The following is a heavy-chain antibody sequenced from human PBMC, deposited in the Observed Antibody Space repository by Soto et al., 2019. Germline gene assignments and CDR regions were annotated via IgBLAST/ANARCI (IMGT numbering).Heavy chain of an antibody. Sequence: PGGSLRLSCAASGFTFYSSAMSWVRQAPGKGLEWVSAISTTGGNTLYADSVKGRFTISRDNSKNTLYLQMNSLRAEDTAIYYCAKPSGGSYPESRVFAAWGQGTRVTV. J-gene: IGHJ5*02. CDR3: AKPSGGSYPESRVFAA. CDR1: GFTFYSSA. D-gene: IGHD1-26*01. V-gene: IGHV3-23*01. CDR2: ISTTGGNT.